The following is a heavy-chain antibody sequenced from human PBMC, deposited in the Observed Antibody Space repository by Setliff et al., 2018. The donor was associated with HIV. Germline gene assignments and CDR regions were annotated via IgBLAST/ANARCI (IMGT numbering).Heavy chain of an antibody. CDR3: ARHSGSGYYLIDP. CDR2: IYYSGAT. V-gene: IGHV4-39*01. Sequence: PSETLSLTCTVSGGSMSSSSYYWGWIRQTPDKGLEWIGIIYYSGATYYNPSLTSRVTISVDTSRNQFSLKLRSVTAADTAVYYCARHSGSGYYLIDPWGQGTLVTVSS. J-gene: IGHJ5*02. D-gene: IGHD3-22*01. CDR1: GGSMSSSSYY.